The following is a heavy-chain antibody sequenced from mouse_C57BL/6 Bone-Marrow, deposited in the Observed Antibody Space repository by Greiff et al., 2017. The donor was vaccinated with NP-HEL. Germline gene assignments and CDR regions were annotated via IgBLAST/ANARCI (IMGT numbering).Heavy chain of an antibody. CDR1: GYTFTGYW. Sequence: VKLMESGAELMKPGASVKLSCKATGYTFTGYWIEWVKQRPGHGLEWIGEILPGSGSTNYNEKFKGKATFTADTSSNTAYMQLSSLTTEDSAIYYCASPIYYYGSRGYFDVWGTGTTVTVSS. CDR3: ASPIYYYGSRGYFDV. CDR2: ILPGSGST. V-gene: IGHV1-9*01. J-gene: IGHJ1*03. D-gene: IGHD1-1*01.